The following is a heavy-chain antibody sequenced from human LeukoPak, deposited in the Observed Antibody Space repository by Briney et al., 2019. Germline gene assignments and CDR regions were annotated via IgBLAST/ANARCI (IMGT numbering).Heavy chain of an antibody. J-gene: IGHJ5*02. V-gene: IGHV4-59*08. CDR2: IYYSGST. Sequence: SETLSLTCTVSGGSISSYYWSWIRQPPGKGLEWIGYIYYSGSTNYNPSLKSRVTISVDTSKNQFSLKLSSVTAADTAVYYCARRNGGSRWIDWFDPWGQGTLVTVSS. CDR3: ARRNGGSRWIDWFDP. CDR1: GGSISSYY. D-gene: IGHD1-26*01.